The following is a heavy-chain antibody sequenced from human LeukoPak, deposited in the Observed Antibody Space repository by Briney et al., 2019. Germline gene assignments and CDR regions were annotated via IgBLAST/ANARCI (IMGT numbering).Heavy chain of an antibody. CDR2: IYTSGST. V-gene: IGHV4-61*02. CDR3: ARAYYYGSGSYGLDY. Sequence: TLSLTCTVSGGSISSGSYYWSWIRQPAGKGLEWIGRIYTSGSTNYNPSLRSRVTISVDTSKNQFSLKLSSVTAADTAVYYCARAYYYGSGSYGLDYWGQGTLVTVSS. CDR1: GGSISSGSYY. J-gene: IGHJ4*02. D-gene: IGHD3-10*01.